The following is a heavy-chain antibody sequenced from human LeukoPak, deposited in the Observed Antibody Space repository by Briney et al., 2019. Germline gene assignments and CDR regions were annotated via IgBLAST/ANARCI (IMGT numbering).Heavy chain of an antibody. Sequence: PGGSLRLSCAASGFTFSSYERNWVRQAPGKGLEWVSYISSSGSTIYYADSVKGRFTISRDNSKNTLYLQMNSLRAEDTAVYYCARDGGYYYDSSGSTFDYWGQGTLVTVSS. CDR1: GFTFSSYE. CDR2: ISSSGSTI. D-gene: IGHD3-22*01. V-gene: IGHV3-48*03. J-gene: IGHJ4*02. CDR3: ARDGGYYYDSSGSTFDY.